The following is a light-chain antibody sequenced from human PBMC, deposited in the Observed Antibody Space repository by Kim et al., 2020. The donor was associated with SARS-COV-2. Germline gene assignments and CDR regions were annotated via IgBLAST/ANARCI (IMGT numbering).Light chain of an antibody. Sequence: LSPGERATLSCRASQSVSSSYLAWYQQRPGQAPRLLIYGASSRATGIPDRFSGSGSGTDFTLTISRLEPEDFAVFYCQHFDNSPVTFGQGTKVEI. V-gene: IGKV3-20*01. CDR1: QSVSSSY. J-gene: IGKJ1*01. CDR3: QHFDNSPVT. CDR2: GAS.